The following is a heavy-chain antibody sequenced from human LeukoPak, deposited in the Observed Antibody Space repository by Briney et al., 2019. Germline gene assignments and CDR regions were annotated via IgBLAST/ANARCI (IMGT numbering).Heavy chain of an antibody. D-gene: IGHD6-19*01. CDR2: INPSGGST. Sequence: ASVKVSCKASGYTFTSYDINWVRQAPGQGLEWMGIINPSGGSTTYAQKFQGRVTMTRDTSTSTVYMELSSLRSEDTAVYYCARDPRIAEAVKVFDYWGQGALVTVSS. CDR3: ARDPRIAEAVKVFDY. V-gene: IGHV1-46*01. J-gene: IGHJ4*02. CDR1: GYTFTSYD.